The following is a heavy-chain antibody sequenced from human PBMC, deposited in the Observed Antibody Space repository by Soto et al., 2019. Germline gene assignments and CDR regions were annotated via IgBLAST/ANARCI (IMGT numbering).Heavy chain of an antibody. CDR1: GYTFTSYG. Sequence: QVQLVQSGAEVKKPGASVKVSCKASGYTFTSYGISWVRQAPGQGLEWMGWISAYNGNTNYAQKLQGRVTMTTDTSTSTTNMELRSLRSDDTAVYYCSRVRGDIVVVPAATPYYYYGMDVWGQVTTVTVSS. CDR2: ISAYNGNT. J-gene: IGHJ6*02. D-gene: IGHD2-2*01. V-gene: IGHV1-18*01. CDR3: SRVRGDIVVVPAATPYYYYGMDV.